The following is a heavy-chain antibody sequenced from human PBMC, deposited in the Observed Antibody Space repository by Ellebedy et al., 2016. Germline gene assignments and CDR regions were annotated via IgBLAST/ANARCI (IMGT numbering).Heavy chain of an antibody. Sequence: SETLSLTCSVSGGSISSSTYYWGWIRQPPGTGLEWIGSIYYSGSAYYNPSLKSRVTISVDTSKKQFSQRLTSVTAADTAVYYCARGYSYGYCFDSWGQGTLVTVSS. D-gene: IGHD5-18*01. V-gene: IGHV4-39*01. CDR1: GGSISSSTYY. CDR2: IYYSGSA. J-gene: IGHJ4*02. CDR3: ARGYSYGYCFDS.